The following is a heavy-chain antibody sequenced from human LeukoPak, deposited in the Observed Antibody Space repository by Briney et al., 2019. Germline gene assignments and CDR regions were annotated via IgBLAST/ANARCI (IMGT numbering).Heavy chain of an antibody. CDR3: ARDNFLIAGGFDY. D-gene: IGHD1-1*01. J-gene: IGHJ4*02. CDR1: GGSFSGYY. Sequence: SETLSLTCGVYGGSFSGYYWSWIRQPPGKGLEWIGEINQSGSTNYNPSLKSRLAISVDTSKSEFALKVDSVTAADTAVYYCARDNFLIAGGFDYWGQGTLVTVSS. V-gene: IGHV4-34*01. CDR2: INQSGST.